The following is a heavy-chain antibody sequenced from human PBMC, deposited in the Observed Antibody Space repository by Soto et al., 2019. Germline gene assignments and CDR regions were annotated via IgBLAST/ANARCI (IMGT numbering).Heavy chain of an antibody. V-gene: IGHV4-31*03. J-gene: IGHJ4*02. CDR3: ARDRSSAVAGLFDY. Sequence: NPSETLSLTCSVSGGSISSGGYYCSWIRQHPGKGLEWIGYIYYSGSTYYNPSLKSRVTISVDTSKNQFSLKLSSVAAADTAVYYCARDRSSAVAGLFDYWGQGTLVTVSS. D-gene: IGHD6-19*01. CDR2: IYYSGST. CDR1: GGSISSGGYY.